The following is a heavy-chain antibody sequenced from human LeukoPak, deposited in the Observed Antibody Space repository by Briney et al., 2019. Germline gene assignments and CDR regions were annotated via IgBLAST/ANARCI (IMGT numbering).Heavy chain of an antibody. CDR3: ARALSRPNYYDSTGRGGDAFDI. Sequence: GASVKVSCKASGYTFTSYDINWVRQATGQGLEWMGWMNPNSGNTGYAQKFQGRVTMTRNTSISTAYMELSSLRSEDTAVYYCARALSRPNYYDSTGRGGDAFDIWGQGTMVTVSS. CDR2: MNPNSGNT. J-gene: IGHJ3*02. D-gene: IGHD3-22*01. CDR1: GYTFTSYD. V-gene: IGHV1-8*01.